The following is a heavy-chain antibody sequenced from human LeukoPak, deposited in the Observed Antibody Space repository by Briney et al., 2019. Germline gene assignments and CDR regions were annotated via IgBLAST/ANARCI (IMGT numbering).Heavy chain of an antibody. D-gene: IGHD3-10*01. Sequence: PGGSLRLXCAASGFTFSSYSMNWVRQAPGKGLEWVSSISSSSSYIYYADSVKGRFTISRDNAKNSLYLQMNSLRAEDTAVYYCARAYGSGSYSGYWGQGTLVTVSS. CDR2: ISSSSSYI. CDR1: GFTFSSYS. J-gene: IGHJ4*02. CDR3: ARAYGSGSYSGY. V-gene: IGHV3-21*01.